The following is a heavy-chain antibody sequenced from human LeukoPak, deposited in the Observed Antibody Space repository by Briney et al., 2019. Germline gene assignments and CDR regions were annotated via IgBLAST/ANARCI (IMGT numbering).Heavy chain of an antibody. J-gene: IGHJ4*02. Sequence: PGGSLRLSRAASGFTFSSYGMHWVRQAPGKGLEWVAVIWYDGSNKYYADSVKGRFTISRDNSKNTLYLQMNSLRAEDTAVYYCAREGYCSSTSCSWFDYWGQGTLVTVSS. D-gene: IGHD2-2*01. CDR1: GFTFSSYG. CDR2: IWYDGSNK. CDR3: AREGYCSSTSCSWFDY. V-gene: IGHV3-33*01.